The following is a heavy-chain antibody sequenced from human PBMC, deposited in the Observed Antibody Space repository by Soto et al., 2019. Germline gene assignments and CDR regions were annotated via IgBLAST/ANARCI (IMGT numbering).Heavy chain of an antibody. V-gene: IGHV3-48*02. CDR1: GFTFSTYS. D-gene: IGHD1-26*01. Sequence: GGSLRLSCAASGFTFSTYSMNWVRQAPGKGLEWVSYISGSSGTIYYADSVKDRFTISRDNARNSLYLQMNSLRDEDTAVYYCARVRIVGARYYFDYWGQGTLVTVSS. CDR2: ISGSSGTI. CDR3: ARVRIVGARYYFDY. J-gene: IGHJ4*02.